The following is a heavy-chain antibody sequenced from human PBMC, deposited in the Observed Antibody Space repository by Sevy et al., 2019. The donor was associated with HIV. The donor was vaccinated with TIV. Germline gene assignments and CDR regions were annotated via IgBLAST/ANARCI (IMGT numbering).Heavy chain of an antibody. V-gene: IGHV3-30*01. CDR1: GFGLSNHA. J-gene: IGHJ4*02. CDR3: ARLAGYCSGGRCSIIDF. Sequence: GGSLRLSCAASGFGLSNHAMIWVRQAPGKGLEWVAGISYDARKKYYADSVRGRFTISRDDSKNTLYLQMNSLTTEDTAVYYCARLAGYCSGGRCSIIDFWGQGTMVTVSS. D-gene: IGHD2-15*01. CDR2: ISYDARKK.